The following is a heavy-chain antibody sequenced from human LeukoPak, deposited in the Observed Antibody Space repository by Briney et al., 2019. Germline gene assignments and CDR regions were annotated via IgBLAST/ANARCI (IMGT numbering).Heavy chain of an antibody. CDR3: AKDFVVVPGNVNYFDY. Sequence: GGSLRLSCAASGFTFDDYAMHWVRQAPGKGLERVSGISGSGDNTYYADSVKGRFTVSRDNSKNTLYVQMKSLRAEDTAVYYCAKDFVVVPGNVNYFDYWGQGTLVTVSS. V-gene: IGHV3-23*01. J-gene: IGHJ4*02. CDR1: GFTFDDYA. D-gene: IGHD2-21*02. CDR2: ISGSGDNT.